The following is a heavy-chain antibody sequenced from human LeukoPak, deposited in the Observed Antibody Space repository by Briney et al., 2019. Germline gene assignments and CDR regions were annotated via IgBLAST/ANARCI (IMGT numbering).Heavy chain of an antibody. CDR3: ARVGYSGYDNRGSFDY. CDR1: GGSISSSSYY. V-gene: IGHV4-39*07. CDR2: IYYSGTT. D-gene: IGHD5-12*01. J-gene: IGHJ4*02. Sequence: SETLSLTCTVSGGSISSSSYYWGWIRQPPGKGLEWVGTIYYSGTTYYNPSLKSRVTISVDTSKNQFSLKLSSVTAADTAVYYCARVGYSGYDNRGSFDYWGQGTLVTVSS.